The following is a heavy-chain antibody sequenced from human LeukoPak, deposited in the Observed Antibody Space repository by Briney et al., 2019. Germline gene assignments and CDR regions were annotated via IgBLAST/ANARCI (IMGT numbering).Heavy chain of an antibody. CDR1: GYTFTSYG. CDR2: ISAYNGNT. CDR3: ATYCSGGSCYSVPDY. Sequence: ASVKVSCKASGYTFTSYGISWVRQAPGQGLEWMGWISAYNGNTNYAQKLQGRVTMTTDTSTSTAYMELRSLRSDDTAVYYCATYCSGGSCYSVPDYWGQGTLVTVSS. V-gene: IGHV1-18*01. D-gene: IGHD2-15*01. J-gene: IGHJ4*02.